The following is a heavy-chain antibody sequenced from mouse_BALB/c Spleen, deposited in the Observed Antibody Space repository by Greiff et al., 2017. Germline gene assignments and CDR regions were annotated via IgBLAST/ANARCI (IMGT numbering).Heavy chain of an antibody. Sequence: EVKLMESGPGLVKPSQSLSLTCTVTGYSITSDYAWNWIRQFPGNKLEWMGYISYSGSTSYNPSLKSRISITRDTSKNQFFLQLNSVTTEDTATYYCARGGDPYGNYYYFDYWGQGTTLTVSS. CDR3: ARGGDPYGNYYYFDY. J-gene: IGHJ2*01. CDR1: GYSITSDYA. V-gene: IGHV3-2*02. D-gene: IGHD2-1*01. CDR2: ISYSGST.